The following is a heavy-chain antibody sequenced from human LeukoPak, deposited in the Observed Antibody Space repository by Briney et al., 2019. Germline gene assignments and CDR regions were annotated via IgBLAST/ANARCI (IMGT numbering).Heavy chain of an antibody. CDR1: GFTFNSYG. D-gene: IGHD4-11*01. V-gene: IGHV3-33*03. J-gene: IGHJ4*02. CDR2: MWYDGSNK. Sequence: PGGSLRLSCAASGFTFNSYGMHWVRQAPGKGLEWVAVMWYDGSNKYYADSVKGRFTISRDDSKNTLYLQMNSLRAEDTAMYGCAKGLAPVMKYYFGYWGQGTLVTVSS. CDR3: AKGLAPVMKYYFGY.